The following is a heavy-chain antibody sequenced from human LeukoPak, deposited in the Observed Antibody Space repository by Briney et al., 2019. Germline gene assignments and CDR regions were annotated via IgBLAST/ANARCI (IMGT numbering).Heavy chain of an antibody. D-gene: IGHD1-14*01. CDR1: GFTFSSYW. CDR3: ARDGPEGYNWFDP. J-gene: IGHJ5*02. CDR2: INSDGSDT. V-gene: IGHV3-74*01. Sequence: GGSLRLSCAASGFTFSSYWMHWVRQAPGKGLVWVSRINSDGSDTIYADSVKGRFTISRDNSKNTLYLQMNSLRAEDTAVYYCARDGPEGYNWFDPWGQGTLVTVSS.